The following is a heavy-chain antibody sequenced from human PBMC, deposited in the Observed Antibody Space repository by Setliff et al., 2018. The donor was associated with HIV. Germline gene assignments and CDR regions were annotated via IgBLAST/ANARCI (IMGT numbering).Heavy chain of an antibody. CDR1: GFTFSSYE. CDR3: ARDDNLGGIDY. Sequence: LRLSCAASGFTFSSYEMNWVRQAPGKGLEWVSYIGNSGSPIYYADSVKGRFTISRDNAKNSLYLQMNGLRAEDTAVYYCARDDNLGGIDYWGQGTLVTVSS. D-gene: IGHD1-26*01. J-gene: IGHJ4*02. CDR2: IGNSGSPI. V-gene: IGHV3-48*03.